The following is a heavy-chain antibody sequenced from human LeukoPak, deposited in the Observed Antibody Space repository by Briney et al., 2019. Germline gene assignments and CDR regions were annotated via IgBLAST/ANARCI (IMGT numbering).Heavy chain of an antibody. V-gene: IGHV1-8*02. D-gene: IGHD6-6*01. Sequence: ASVKVSCKASGYTFTSYDINWVRQATGQGLEWMGWMNPNSGNTGYPQKLQGRVTMTTDTSTTTAYMDLRSLRSDDTAVYYCARDWDSSSYSDYWGQGTPVTVSS. CDR1: GYTFTSYD. CDR2: MNPNSGNT. J-gene: IGHJ4*02. CDR3: ARDWDSSSYSDY.